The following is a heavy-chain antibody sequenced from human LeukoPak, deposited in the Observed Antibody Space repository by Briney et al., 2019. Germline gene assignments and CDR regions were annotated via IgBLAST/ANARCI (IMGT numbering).Heavy chain of an antibody. Sequence: ASVKVSCKASGHSFTNFAMHWVRQAPGQRLEWMGWINAANGNTRYSQKFQGRVTITGDTSASTAYMELRSLRSEDTAVYYCARMTTGKFDYWGQGTLSPSPQ. CDR3: ARMTTGKFDY. J-gene: IGHJ4*02. CDR2: INAANGNT. D-gene: IGHD3-10*01. V-gene: IGHV1-3*01. CDR1: GHSFTNFA.